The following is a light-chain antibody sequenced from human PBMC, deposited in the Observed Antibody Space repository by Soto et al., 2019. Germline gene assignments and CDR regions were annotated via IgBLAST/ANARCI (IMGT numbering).Light chain of an antibody. CDR2: GTS. CDR1: QSVSSSY. J-gene: IGKJ4*01. V-gene: IGKV3-20*01. Sequence: EIVLTQSPGTLSLSPGERATLSCRASQSVSSSYLAWYQQKPGQAPRLLIYGTSNRATGIPDRFSGSGSGIDFTLTISRLEPEDFAVYHCQQYDSSPLTFGGGTKVEIK. CDR3: QQYDSSPLT.